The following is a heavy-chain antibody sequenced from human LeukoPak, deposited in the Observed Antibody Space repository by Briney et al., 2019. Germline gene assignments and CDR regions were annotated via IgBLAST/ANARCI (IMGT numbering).Heavy chain of an antibody. Sequence: ASVKVSCKASGYTFTGYYMHWVRQAPGQGLEWMGWINPNSGGTNYAQKFRGRVTMTRDTSISTAYMELSRLRSDDTAVYYCARDTGYSSSWFPDYYYYGMDVWGQGTTVTVSS. CDR1: GYTFTGYY. D-gene: IGHD6-13*01. CDR3: ARDTGYSSSWFPDYYYYGMDV. CDR2: INPNSGGT. V-gene: IGHV1-2*02. J-gene: IGHJ6*02.